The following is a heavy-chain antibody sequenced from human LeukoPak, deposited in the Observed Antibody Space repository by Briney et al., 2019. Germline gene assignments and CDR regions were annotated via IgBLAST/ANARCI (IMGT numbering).Heavy chain of an antibody. D-gene: IGHD5-12*01. V-gene: IGHV1-69*04. CDR3: ARVPVATWRYYFDY. CDR1: GGTFSSYA. J-gene: IGHJ4*02. Sequence: ASVKVSCKASGGTFSSYAISWVRQAPGQGLEWMGRIIPILGIANYAQKFQDRVTITADKSTSTAYMELSSLRSEDTAVYYCARVPVATWRYYFDYWGQGTLVTVSS. CDR2: IIPILGIA.